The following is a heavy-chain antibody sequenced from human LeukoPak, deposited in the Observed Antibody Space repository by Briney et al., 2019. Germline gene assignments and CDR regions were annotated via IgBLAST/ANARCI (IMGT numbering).Heavy chain of an antibody. V-gene: IGHV3-23*01. D-gene: IGHD6-6*01. CDR3: AKDRIAARGFDY. CDR1: GFTFSSYW. Sequence: GGSLRLSCAASGFTFSSYWMSWARQAPGKGLEWVSAISGSGGSTYYADSVKGRFTISRDNSKNTLYLQMNSLRAEDTAVYYCAKDRIAARGFDYWGQGTLVTVSS. CDR2: ISGSGGST. J-gene: IGHJ4*02.